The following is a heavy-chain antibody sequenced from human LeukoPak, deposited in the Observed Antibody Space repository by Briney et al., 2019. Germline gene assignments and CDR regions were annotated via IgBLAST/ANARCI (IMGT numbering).Heavy chain of an antibody. CDR1: SYTFTSYG. CDR2: IIPIFGTA. J-gene: IGHJ4*02. Sequence: GASVKVSCKASSYTFTSYGISWVRQAPGQGLEWMGGIIPIFGTANYAQKFQGRVTITADESTSTAYMELSSLRSEDTAVYYCARHLQTGGYSLYFDYWGQGTLVTVSS. CDR3: ARHLQTGGYSLYFDY. D-gene: IGHD5-18*01. V-gene: IGHV1-69*13.